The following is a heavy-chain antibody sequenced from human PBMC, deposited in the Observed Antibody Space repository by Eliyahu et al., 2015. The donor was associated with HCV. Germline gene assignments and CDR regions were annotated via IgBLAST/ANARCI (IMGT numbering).Heavy chain of an antibody. CDR2: FFHSGXT. V-gene: IGHV4-38-2*02. CDR1: DFSXRSDYY. J-gene: IGHJ4*02. D-gene: IGHD6-19*01. Sequence: QVRLQESGPGLVKPSETLSLTXTVXDFSXRSDYYWGWIRQPPGKGLEWIGSFFHSGXTYYXPSLRTRVIISGDTSKNQFSLKVTSVTAADTAVYYXARVTLQWPHYYFDFWGQGTLVTVSS. CDR3: ARVTLQWPHYYFDF.